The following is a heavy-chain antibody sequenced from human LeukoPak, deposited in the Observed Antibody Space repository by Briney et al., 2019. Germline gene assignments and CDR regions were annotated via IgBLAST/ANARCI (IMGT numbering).Heavy chain of an antibody. CDR1: DGSISSGSYY. D-gene: IGHD3-3*01. Sequence: SETLSLTCTVSDGSISSGSYYWSWIRQLAGKGLEWIGRIYTSGSTNYNPSLKSRVTISVDTSKNQFSLKLSSVTAADTAVYYCARGYDFWSGYFFDYWGQGTLVTVSS. V-gene: IGHV4-61*02. CDR2: IYTSGST. CDR3: ARGYDFWSGYFFDY. J-gene: IGHJ4*02.